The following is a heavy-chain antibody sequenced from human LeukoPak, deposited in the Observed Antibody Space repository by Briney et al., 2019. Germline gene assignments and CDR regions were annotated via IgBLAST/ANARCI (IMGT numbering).Heavy chain of an antibody. V-gene: IGHV3-74*01. D-gene: IGHD2-21*02. J-gene: IGHJ4*02. CDR2: INSDGSST. Sequence: GGSLRLSCAASGFTFSSYWMHWVRQAPGKGLVWVSRINSDGSSTSYADSVEGRFTISRDNAKNTLYLQMNSLRAEDTAVYYCAKDIVGGGDDYWGQGTLVIVSS. CDR3: AKDIVGGGDDY. CDR1: GFTFSSYW.